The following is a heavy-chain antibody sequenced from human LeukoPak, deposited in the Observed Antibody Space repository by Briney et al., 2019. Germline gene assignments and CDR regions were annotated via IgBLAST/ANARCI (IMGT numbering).Heavy chain of an antibody. CDR2: INTDGSAT. CDR3: ARETPAGTSIDC. D-gene: IGHD1-1*01. CDR1: GFTFSNYW. J-gene: IGHJ4*02. V-gene: IGHV3-74*01. Sequence: GGSLRLSCAASGFTFSNYWMHWVRQAPGKGLAWVSRINTDGSATGYADSVKGRFTTSRDNAKNTLYLQTNSLRVEDTAVYYCARETPAGTSIDCWGQGTLVTVSS.